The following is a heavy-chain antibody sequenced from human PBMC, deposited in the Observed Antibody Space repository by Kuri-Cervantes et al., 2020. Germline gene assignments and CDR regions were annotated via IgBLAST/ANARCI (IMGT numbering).Heavy chain of an antibody. CDR2: ISGSGGST. D-gene: IGHD6-19*01. Sequence: GGSLRLSCAASGFTFDDYAMHWVRQAPGKGLEWVSGISGSGGSTYYADSVKGRFTISRDNSKNTLYLQMNSLRAEDTAVYYCAKYSSGSRSATDYWGQGTLVTVSS. V-gene: IGHV3-23*01. CDR1: GFTFDDYA. CDR3: AKYSSGSRSATDY. J-gene: IGHJ4*02.